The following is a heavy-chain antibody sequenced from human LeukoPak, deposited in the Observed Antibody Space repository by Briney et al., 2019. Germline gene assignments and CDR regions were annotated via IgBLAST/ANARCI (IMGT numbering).Heavy chain of an antibody. V-gene: IGHV1-8*01. D-gene: IGHD2-15*01. CDR3: ARGQVAATPDSGMDV. CDR2: MNPNSGNT. CDR1: GYTFTSYD. Sequence: ASVTVSCTASGYTFTSYDINWVRQAPGQGLERMGWMNPNSGNTGYAQKFQGRVTMTRTTSISTAYMELSSLRSEDTAVYYCARGQVAATPDSGMDVWGQGTTVTVSS. J-gene: IGHJ6*02.